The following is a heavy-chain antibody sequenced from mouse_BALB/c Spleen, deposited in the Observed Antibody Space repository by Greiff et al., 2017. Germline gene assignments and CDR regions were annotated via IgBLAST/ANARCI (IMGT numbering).Heavy chain of an antibody. Sequence: VQLQQSGAELMKPGASVKISCKATGYTFSSYWIEWVKQRPGHGLEGIGEILPGSGSTNYNEKFKGKATFTADTSSNTAYMQLSSLTSEDSAVYYCARKGRRDWYFDVWGAGTTVTVSS. CDR3: ARKGRRDWYFDV. D-gene: IGHD3-3*01. CDR1: GYTFSSYW. V-gene: IGHV1-9*01. J-gene: IGHJ1*01. CDR2: ILPGSGST.